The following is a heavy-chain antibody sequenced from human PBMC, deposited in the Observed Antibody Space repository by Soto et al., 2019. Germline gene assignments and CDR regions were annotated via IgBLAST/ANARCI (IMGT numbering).Heavy chain of an antibody. CDR1: GYTFTSYG. CDR3: VRRHVSATGIDWFDP. Sequence: ASVKVSCKASGYTFTSYGIHWVRQAPGQRLEWMGWINAANGDTKYSPKFQGRVTITRDTSASTAYMELSSLRSEDTAVCYCVRRHVSATGIDWFDPWGQGTLVTVSS. CDR2: INAANGDT. V-gene: IGHV1-3*01. D-gene: IGHD6-13*01. J-gene: IGHJ5*02.